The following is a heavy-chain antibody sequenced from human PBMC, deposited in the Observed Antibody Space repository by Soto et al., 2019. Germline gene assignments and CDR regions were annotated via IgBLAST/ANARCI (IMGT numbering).Heavy chain of an antibody. V-gene: IGHV4-4*02. J-gene: IGHJ4*02. CDR1: SGSISSSNW. Sequence: QVQLQESGPGLVKPSGTLSLTCAVSSGSISSSNWWSWVRQPPGKRLEWIGEIYHNGSTNYNPSLKSRVTISVDKSKNQFSLKLSSVTAADTAVYYGARDKRSGIADVRYYFDYWGQGTLVTVSS. D-gene: IGHD6-13*01. CDR3: ARDKRSGIADVRYYFDY. CDR2: IYHNGST.